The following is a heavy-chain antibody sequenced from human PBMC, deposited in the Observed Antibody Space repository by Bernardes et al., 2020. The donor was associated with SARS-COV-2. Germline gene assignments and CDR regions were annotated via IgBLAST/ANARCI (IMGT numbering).Heavy chain of an antibody. CDR3: ARTPSGSYSYYYGMDV. J-gene: IGHJ6*02. CDR1: GYTFTSYA. V-gene: IGHV1-3*01. CDR2: INAGNGNT. Sequence: ASVKVSCKASGYTFTSYAMHWVRQAPGQRLEWMGWINAGNGNTKYSQKFQGRVTITRDTSASTAYMELSSLRSEDTAVYYCARTPSGSYSYYYGMDVWGQGTLVTVSS. D-gene: IGHD1-26*01.